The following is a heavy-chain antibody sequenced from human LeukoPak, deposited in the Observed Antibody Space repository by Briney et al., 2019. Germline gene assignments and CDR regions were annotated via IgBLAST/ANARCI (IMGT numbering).Heavy chain of an antibody. Sequence: GGSLRLSCAASGFTFSSYSMHWVRQAPGKGLEWVAVISYDGKNKYYADSVKGRFTLSRDNSKNTPYLQMSSLRADDSAVYYCARAHSDSSGYYSYLDYWGQGTLVTVSS. V-gene: IGHV3-30*15. J-gene: IGHJ4*02. CDR3: ARAHSDSSGYYSYLDY. D-gene: IGHD3-22*01. CDR1: GFTFSSYS. CDR2: ISYDGKNK.